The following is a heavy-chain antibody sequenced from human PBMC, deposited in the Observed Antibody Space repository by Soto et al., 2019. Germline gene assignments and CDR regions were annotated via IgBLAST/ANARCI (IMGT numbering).Heavy chain of an antibody. J-gene: IGHJ4*02. Sequence: QVQFVQSGAEVKKPGASVKVSCKASGYTFTSYAMHWVRQAPGQRLEWMGWINAGNGNTKYSQKFQGRVTITRDTSASTAWMELSSLRSEDTAVYFCARGSGLYYFDNWGQGTLVTVSS. D-gene: IGHD3-10*01. CDR2: INAGNGNT. CDR1: GYTFTSYA. CDR3: ARGSGLYYFDN. V-gene: IGHV1-3*01.